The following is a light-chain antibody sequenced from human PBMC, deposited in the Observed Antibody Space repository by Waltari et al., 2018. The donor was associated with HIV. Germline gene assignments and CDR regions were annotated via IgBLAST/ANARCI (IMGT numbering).Light chain of an antibody. J-gene: IGKJ1*01. CDR1: QSVSSD. Sequence: ATLSVPPGERVTLSCRASQSVSSDLAWYRQKPGQAPRLLIYNASTRATGLPARFSGSGSGTEFTLTISSLQSEDFAFYYCQQYNNWPPWTFGQGTKVEIK. CDR3: QQYNNWPPWT. CDR2: NAS. V-gene: IGKV3-15*01.